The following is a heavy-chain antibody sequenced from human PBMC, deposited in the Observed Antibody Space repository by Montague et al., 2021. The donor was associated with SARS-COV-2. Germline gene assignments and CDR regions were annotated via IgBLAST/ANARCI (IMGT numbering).Heavy chain of an antibody. CDR1: GGSISSSSYY. D-gene: IGHD3-22*01. CDR2: IYYSGST. V-gene: IGHV4-39*01. J-gene: IGHJ5*02. CDR3: ASDVLSCGYLLA. Sequence: SETLSLTCTVSGGSISSSSYYWGWIRQPPGKGLEWIGSIYYSGSTYYNPSLKSRVTISVDTSKNQFSLKLSSVAAADTAVYYCASDVLSCGYLLALGQGTLVTVSS.